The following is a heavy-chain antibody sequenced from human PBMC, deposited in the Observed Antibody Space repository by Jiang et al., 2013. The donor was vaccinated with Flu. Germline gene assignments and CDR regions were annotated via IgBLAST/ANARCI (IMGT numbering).Heavy chain of an antibody. J-gene: IGHJ4*02. V-gene: IGHV4-31*03. CDR3: ARTHIDYYYDSSGYYNYFDY. CDR1: GGSISSGGYY. Sequence: GPGLVKPSQTLSLTCTVSGGSISSGGYYWSWIRQHPGKGLEWIGYIYYSGSTYYNPSLKSRVTISVDTSKNQFSLKLSSVTAADTAVYYCARTHIDYYYDSSGYYNYFDYWGQGTLVTVSS. CDR2: IYYSGST. D-gene: IGHD3-22*01.